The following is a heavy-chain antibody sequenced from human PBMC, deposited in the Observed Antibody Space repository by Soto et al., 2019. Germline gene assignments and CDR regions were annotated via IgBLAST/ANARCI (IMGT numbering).Heavy chain of an antibody. J-gene: IGHJ5*02. CDR2: ISSDGRNK. D-gene: IGHD3-22*01. Sequence: PGGALRLSCTGSGFTFNTYALNWVRQAPGKGLEWVAVISSDGRNKNYAASVKGRFTISRENSKNTMSLEMDSLQPGDTAIYYCVREGYSSVYYIQWFDHWGQGTQVTVSS. V-gene: IGHV3-30*04. CDR1: GFTFNTYA. CDR3: VREGYSSVYYIQWFDH.